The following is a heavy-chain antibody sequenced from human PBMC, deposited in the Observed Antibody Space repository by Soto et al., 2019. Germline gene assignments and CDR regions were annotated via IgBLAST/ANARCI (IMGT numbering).Heavy chain of an antibody. CDR2: AAYSGGT. V-gene: IGHV4-39*01. CDR1: GGSIANNTYF. CDR3: AKVLVGATSHGDFDS. D-gene: IGHD2-15*01. Sequence: PSETLSLTCTVSGGSIANNTYFWGWVRQPPGKGLEWIGSAAYSGGTYKNPSLKSRVTVSVDTSKNQFSLKLTSVTAADTAVYYCAKVLVGATSHGDFDSWGQGTLVTVSS. J-gene: IGHJ4*02.